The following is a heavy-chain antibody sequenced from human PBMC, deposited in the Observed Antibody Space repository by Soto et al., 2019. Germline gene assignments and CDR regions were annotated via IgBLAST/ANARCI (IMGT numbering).Heavy chain of an antibody. CDR2: ISHSGST. V-gene: IGHV4-4*02. D-gene: IGHD3-3*01. J-gene: IGHJ5*02. CDR1: GGSISSSDW. CDR3: ARGLYDFWSGYSLGWFDP. Sequence: SETLSLTCAVSGGSISSSDWWCWVRQPPGKGLEWIGNISHSGSTNYNPSLKSRVTISVEKSKNQFSLKLSSVTAADTAVYYCARGLYDFWSGYSLGWFDPWGQGTLVTVSS.